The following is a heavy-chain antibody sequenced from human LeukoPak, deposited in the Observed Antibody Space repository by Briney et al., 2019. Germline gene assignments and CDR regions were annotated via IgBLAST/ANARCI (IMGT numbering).Heavy chain of an antibody. CDR1: GGTFSSYA. Sequence: SVKVSCKASGGTFSSYAVSWVRQAPGRGLEWMGGIIPIFGTANYAQKFQGRVTITADESTSTAYMELSSLRSEDTAVYYCARVPYPGGSYPYYFDYWGQGTLVTVSS. J-gene: IGHJ4*02. CDR2: IIPIFGTA. D-gene: IGHD1-26*01. V-gene: IGHV1-69*13. CDR3: ARVPYPGGSYPYYFDY.